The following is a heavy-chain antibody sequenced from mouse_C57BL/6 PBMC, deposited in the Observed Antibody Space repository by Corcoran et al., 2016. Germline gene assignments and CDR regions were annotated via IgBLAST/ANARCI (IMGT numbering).Heavy chain of an antibody. Sequence: EVQLQQSGPELVKPGASVKISCKASGYTFTDYYMNWVKQSHGKSLEWIGDINPNNGGTSYNQKFKGKATLTVDKSSSTAYMELRSLTSEDSAVYYRASYGSSYPWYFDVWGTGTTVTVSS. V-gene: IGHV1-26*01. J-gene: IGHJ1*03. CDR2: INPNNGGT. D-gene: IGHD1-1*01. CDR3: ASYGSSYPWYFDV. CDR1: GYTFTDYY.